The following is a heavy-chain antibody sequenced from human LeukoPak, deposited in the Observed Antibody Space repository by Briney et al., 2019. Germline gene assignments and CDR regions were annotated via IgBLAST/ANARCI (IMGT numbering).Heavy chain of an antibody. CDR3: ARDQSGSSGFDY. Sequence: PGGSLRLSCAASGFTFSSYGMSWVRQAPGKGLEWVSVIYSGGSTYYADSVRGRFTISRDNSKNTLYLQMNSLRAEDTAVYYCARDQSGSSGFDYWGQGTLVTVSS. J-gene: IGHJ4*02. CDR1: GFTFSSYG. V-gene: IGHV3-66*01. D-gene: IGHD1-26*01. CDR2: IYSGGST.